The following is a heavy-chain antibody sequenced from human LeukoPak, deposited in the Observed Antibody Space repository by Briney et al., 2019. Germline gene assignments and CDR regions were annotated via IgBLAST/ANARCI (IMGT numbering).Heavy chain of an antibody. V-gene: IGHV3-23*01. CDR1: GFSFSTSA. CDR2: ISDSGGET. Sequence: TGGSLRLSCAASGFSFSTSAMSWVRQAPGKGLEWVSVISDSGGETYYADSVKGRFTISRDNSKSTLYLQMNSLRAEDTAVYHCAKGSGGAAFDPWGQGTLVTVSS. D-gene: IGHD2-15*01. CDR3: AKGSGGAAFDP. J-gene: IGHJ5*02.